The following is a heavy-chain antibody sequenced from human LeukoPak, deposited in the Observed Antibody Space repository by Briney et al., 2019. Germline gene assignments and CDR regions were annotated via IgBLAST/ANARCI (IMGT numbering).Heavy chain of an antibody. CDR1: GFTFSSYA. CDR2: ISGSGGST. CDR3: AKLSIDSSGYYPYYFDY. V-gene: IGHV3-23*01. D-gene: IGHD3-22*01. Sequence: QHWGSLRLSCAASGFTFSSYAMSWVRQAPGKGLEWVSAISGSGGSTYYADSVKGRFTISRDNSKNTLYLQMNSLRAEDTAVYYCAKLSIDSSGYYPYYFDYWGQGTLVTVSS. J-gene: IGHJ4*02.